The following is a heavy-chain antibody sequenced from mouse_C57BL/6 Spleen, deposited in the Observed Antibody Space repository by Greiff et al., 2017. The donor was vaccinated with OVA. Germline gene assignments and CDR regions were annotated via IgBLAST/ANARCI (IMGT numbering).Heavy chain of an antibody. V-gene: IGHV14-1*01. Sequence: VQLQQPGAELVRPAASVKLSCTASGFNIKDYYMHWVKQRPEQGLEWVGRIDPEDGETEYAPSFQGLATMTAYTSSNHAYLQLSSLTSDDTTVYYCTTITTVVATRFDYWGQGTTLTVSS. CDR1: GFNIKDYY. D-gene: IGHD1-1*01. CDR2: IDPEDGET. CDR3: TTITTVVATRFDY. J-gene: IGHJ2*01.